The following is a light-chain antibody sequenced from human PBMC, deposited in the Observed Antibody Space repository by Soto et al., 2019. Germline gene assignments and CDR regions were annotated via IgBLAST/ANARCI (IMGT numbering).Light chain of an antibody. J-gene: IGKJ1*01. CDR3: LRYNAFSQT. CDR1: QSMNDW. Sequence: DIQMTQSPSTLSASVGDRVTITCRASQSMNDWLAWYQQKPGKAPKVLIYDASSLQSGVPSRFSCSGSGTEFTLTIDSLQPDDVATYYCLRYNAFSQTFGQGTKVEL. V-gene: IGKV1-5*01. CDR2: DAS.